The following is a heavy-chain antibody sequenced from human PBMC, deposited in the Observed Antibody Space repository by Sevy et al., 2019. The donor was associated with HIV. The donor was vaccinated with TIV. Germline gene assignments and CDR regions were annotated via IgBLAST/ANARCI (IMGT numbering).Heavy chain of an antibody. CDR1: GFPFSHYA. CDR3: ARERGTYYDTTGYPYLLEAGFDY. D-gene: IGHD3-10*01. V-gene: IGHV3-48*02. Sequence: GGSRRLSCVASGFPFSHYAMNWVRQAPGKGREWISYINSDSDTVYYADSVKGRFTISRDDAKNSLYLHMNSLRDEDTAVYYCARERGTYYDTTGYPYLLEAGFDYWGQGTLVTVSS. J-gene: IGHJ4*02. CDR2: INSDSDTV.